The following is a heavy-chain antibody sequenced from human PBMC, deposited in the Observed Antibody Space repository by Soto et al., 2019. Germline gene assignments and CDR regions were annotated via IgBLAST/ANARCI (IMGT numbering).Heavy chain of an antibody. CDR1: GFTFSSYS. V-gene: IGHV3-48*01. CDR3: ASLTYYYDSSGYYPDY. CDR2: ISSSSSTI. Sequence: LRLSCAASGFTFSSYSMNWVRQAPGKGLEWVSYISSSSSTIYYADSVKGRFTISRDNAKNSLYLQMNSLRAEDTAVYYCASLTYYYDSSGYYPDYWGQGTLVTVSS. J-gene: IGHJ4*02. D-gene: IGHD3-22*01.